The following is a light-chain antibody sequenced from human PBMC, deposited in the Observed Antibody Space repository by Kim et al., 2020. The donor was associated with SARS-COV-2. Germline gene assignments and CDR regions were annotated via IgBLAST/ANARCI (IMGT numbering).Light chain of an antibody. CDR1: SSDVGASDY. J-gene: IGLJ2*01. V-gene: IGLV2-8*01. CDR2: EVN. CDR3: SSYEVNDRVV. Sequence: QSALTQPPSASGSPGQSVTISCTGTSSDVGASDYVSWYQQHPGKAPKVLIYEVNKRPSGVPGRFSGSKYGNTASLFVSGLQAEDEADYYCSSYEVNDRVVFGGGTRLTVL.